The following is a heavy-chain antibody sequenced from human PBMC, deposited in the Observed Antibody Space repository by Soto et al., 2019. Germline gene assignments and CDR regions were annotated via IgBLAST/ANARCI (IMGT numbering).Heavy chain of an antibody. V-gene: IGHV3-49*03. CDR2: IRSKTYGETA. D-gene: IGHD6-13*01. J-gene: IGHJ4*02. CDR3: TRDQGKAPWPTSFDY. Sequence: HPGGSLRLSCTASGFSFGDYMMSWFRQAPGKGLEWVGFIRSKTYGETAEYAASVTGRFTISRDDSKAITYLQMNSLKTEDTAVYYCTRDQGKAPWPTSFDYWGQGTLVTSPQ. CDR1: GFSFGDYM.